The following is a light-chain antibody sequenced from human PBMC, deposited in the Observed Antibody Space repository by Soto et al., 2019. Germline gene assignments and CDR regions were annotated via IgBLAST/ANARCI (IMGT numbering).Light chain of an antibody. CDR3: CSYAGSYFFV. CDR1: SSDVGGYNY. CDR2: DVT. V-gene: IGLV2-11*01. Sequence: QSALTQPRSVSGSPGQSVTISCTGTSSDVGGYNYVSWYQQHPGKAPKLILYDVTKRPSGVPDRFSGSKSGNTASLTISGLEAEDEAYYHCCSYAGSYFFVFGTGTKVTVL. J-gene: IGLJ1*01.